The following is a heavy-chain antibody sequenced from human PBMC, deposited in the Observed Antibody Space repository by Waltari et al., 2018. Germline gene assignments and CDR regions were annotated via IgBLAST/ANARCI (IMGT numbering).Heavy chain of an antibody. J-gene: IGHJ4*02. CDR3: AREGIAAAGMGYFDY. Sequence: EVQLVESGGGLVQPGGSLRLSCAASGFAVSRHYMSWVRQAPGKGLEWVSVIYSGGSTYYADSVKGRFTISRDNSKNTLYLQMNSLRAEDTAVYYCAREGIAAAGMGYFDYWGQGTLVTVSS. CDR1: GFAVSRHY. D-gene: IGHD6-13*01. V-gene: IGHV3-66*02. CDR2: IYSGGST.